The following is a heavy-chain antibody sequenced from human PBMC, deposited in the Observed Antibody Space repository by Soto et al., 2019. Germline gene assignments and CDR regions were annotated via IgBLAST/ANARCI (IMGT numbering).Heavy chain of an antibody. CDR1: GFTFSSYG. D-gene: IGHD6-19*01. J-gene: IGHJ5*02. CDR2: IWYDGSNK. CDR3: ARDREQWLEFILGWFDP. Sequence: GGSLRLSCAASGFTFSSYGMHWVRQAPGKGLEWVAVIWYDGSNKYYADSVKGRFTISRDNSKNTLYLQMNSLRAEDTAVYYCARDREQWLEFILGWFDPWGQGTLVTVSS. V-gene: IGHV3-33*01.